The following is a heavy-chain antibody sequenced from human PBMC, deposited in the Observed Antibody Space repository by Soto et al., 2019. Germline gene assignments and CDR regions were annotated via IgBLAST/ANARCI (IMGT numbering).Heavy chain of an antibody. Sequence: PGESLKISCKGSGYSFTNYWIGWVRQMPGRGLEWMGIIYPGNFDTKYSPSFQGQVTISADKSISTAYLQWSSLKASDTAMYYCATQYCSSLRCSLEGYWGQGNLVTVSS. CDR2: IYPGNFDT. D-gene: IGHD2-2*01. CDR3: ATQYCSSLRCSLEGY. V-gene: IGHV5-51*01. J-gene: IGHJ4*02. CDR1: GYSFTNYW.